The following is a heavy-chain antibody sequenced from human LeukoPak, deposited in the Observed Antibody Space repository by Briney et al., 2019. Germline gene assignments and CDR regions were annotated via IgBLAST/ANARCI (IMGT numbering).Heavy chain of an antibody. D-gene: IGHD2-2*01. Sequence: PSENLSLTCAVYGGSFSGYYWSWIRQPPGKGLEWIGEINHSGSTNYNPSLKSRVTISVDTSKNQFSLKLSSVTAADTAVYYCARDRSTPAANDAFDVWGQGTMVTVSS. CDR2: INHSGST. CDR1: GGSFSGYY. V-gene: IGHV4-34*01. CDR3: ARDRSTPAANDAFDV. J-gene: IGHJ3*01.